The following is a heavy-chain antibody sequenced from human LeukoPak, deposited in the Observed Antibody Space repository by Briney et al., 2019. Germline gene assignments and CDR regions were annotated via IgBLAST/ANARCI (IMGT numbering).Heavy chain of an antibody. CDR1: GFTFGSPW. J-gene: IGHJ4*02. V-gene: IGHV3-74*01. CDR2: INSDGSAT. CDR3: ARGTAGYHSSYFDY. Sequence: GGSLRLSFEASGFTFGSPWMHWVRQAPGKGLVWVSRINSDGSATAYADSVKGRFTISRDNAENTLYLQMNSLRAEDTAVYYCARGTAGYHSSYFDYWGQGTLVTVSS. D-gene: IGHD3-16*02.